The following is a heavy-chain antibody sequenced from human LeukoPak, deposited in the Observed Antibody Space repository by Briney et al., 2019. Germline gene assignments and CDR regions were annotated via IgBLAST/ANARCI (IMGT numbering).Heavy chain of an antibody. CDR1: GFTFSSYW. CDR2: IKQDGSEK. Sequence: GGSLRLSCAASGFTFSSYWMSWVRQAPGKGLEWVANIKQDGSEKYYVDSVKGRFTISRDNAKNSLYLQMNSLRAEDTAVYYCARDLSFACCDHIAFDIWGQGTMVTVSS. D-gene: IGHD2-15*01. V-gene: IGHV3-7*01. CDR3: ARDLSFACCDHIAFDI. J-gene: IGHJ3*02.